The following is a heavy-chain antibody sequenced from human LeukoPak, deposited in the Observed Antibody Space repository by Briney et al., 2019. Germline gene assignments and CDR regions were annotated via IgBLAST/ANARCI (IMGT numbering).Heavy chain of an antibody. J-gene: IGHJ4*02. CDR1: GGSFSGHY. V-gene: IGHV4-34*01. Sequence: SETLSLTCAVYGGSFSGHYWSWIRQPPGQGLEWIGEINRGGDTDYSPSLKSRVTISLDTSKNQFSLKLSSVPAADTAVYYCARNFGSGSYYQYWGQGALVTVSP. CDR3: ARNFGSGSYYQY. D-gene: IGHD3-10*01. CDR2: INRGGDT.